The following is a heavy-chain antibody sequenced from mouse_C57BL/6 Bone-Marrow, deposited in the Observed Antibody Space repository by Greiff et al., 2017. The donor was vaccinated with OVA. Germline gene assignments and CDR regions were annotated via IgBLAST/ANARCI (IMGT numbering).Heavy chain of an antibody. CDR3: TRCFFYDVGLAY. D-gene: IGHD2-12*01. V-gene: IGHV1-55*01. CDR2: IYPGSGST. Sequence: QVQLQQPGAELVKPGASVKMSCKASGYTFTRYWITWVKQRPGQGLEWIGDIYPGSGSTNYNEQFKSKATLTVATSSSTAYMQLSSLTSEDSAVYYGTRCFFYDVGLAYWGQGTVVTVSA. J-gene: IGHJ3*01. CDR1: GYTFTRYW.